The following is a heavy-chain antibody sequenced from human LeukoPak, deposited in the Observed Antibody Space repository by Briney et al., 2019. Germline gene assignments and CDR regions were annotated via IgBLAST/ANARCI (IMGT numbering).Heavy chain of an antibody. Sequence: GASVKVSCKASGYTFTNYYVHWVRQAPGQGLEWMGIINPSTGSATYAPKFQGRVAMTRDTSTTTVYMEISSLRSDDTAVYYCARDVGSVYNFDHWGQGTLVPVSS. J-gene: IGHJ4*02. CDR3: ARDVGSVYNFDH. CDR2: INPSTGSA. CDR1: GYTFTNYY. D-gene: IGHD5/OR15-5a*01. V-gene: IGHV1-46*01.